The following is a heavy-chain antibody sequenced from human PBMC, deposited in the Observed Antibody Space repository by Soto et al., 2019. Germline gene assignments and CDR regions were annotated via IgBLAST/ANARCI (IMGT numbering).Heavy chain of an antibody. D-gene: IGHD1-26*01. CDR3: ARAVGATTGYYYYGMDV. CDR2: IYPGDSDT. Sequence: GESLKISCKGSGYSFTSYWIGWVRPMPGKGLEWMGIIYPGDSDTRYSPSFQGQVTISADRSISTAYLQWSSLKASDTAMYYCARAVGATTGYYYYGMDVWGQGTTVTVSS. CDR1: GYSFTSYW. V-gene: IGHV5-51*01. J-gene: IGHJ6*02.